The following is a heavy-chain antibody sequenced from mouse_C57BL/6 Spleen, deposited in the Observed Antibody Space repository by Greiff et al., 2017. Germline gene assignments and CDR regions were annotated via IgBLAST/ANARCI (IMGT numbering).Heavy chain of an antibody. CDR1: GYTFTSYW. D-gene: IGHD1-1*01. Sequence: VQLQQSGAELVKPGASVKMSCKASGYTFTSYWITWVKQRPGQGLEWIGDIYPGSGSTNYNEKFKSKATLTVDTSSSTAYMQLSSLTSEDSAVYYCAMVYYGSSYWYFDVWGTGTTVTVSS. CDR2: IYPGSGST. V-gene: IGHV1-55*01. J-gene: IGHJ1*03. CDR3: AMVYYGSSYWYFDV.